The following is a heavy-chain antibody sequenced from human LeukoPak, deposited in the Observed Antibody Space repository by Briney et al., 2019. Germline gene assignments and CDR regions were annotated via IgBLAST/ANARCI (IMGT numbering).Heavy chain of an antibody. D-gene: IGHD3-22*01. CDR3: TTTLYYYDSSGYYYRGWPKERRFDY. Sequence: KPGGSLRLSCAASGFSFSNAWMSWVRQAPGKGLEWVGRIKSKTDGGTTDYAAPVKGRFTISRDDSKNTLYLQMNSLKTEDTAVYYCTTTLYYYDSSGYYYRGWPKERRFDYWGQGTLVTVSS. CDR2: IKSKTDGGTT. CDR1: GFSFSNAW. V-gene: IGHV3-15*01. J-gene: IGHJ4*02.